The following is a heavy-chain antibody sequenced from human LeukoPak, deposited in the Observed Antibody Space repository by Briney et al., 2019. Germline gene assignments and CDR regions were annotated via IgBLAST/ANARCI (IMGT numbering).Heavy chain of an antibody. J-gene: IGHJ4*02. CDR1: GCSISSSSYY. V-gene: IGHV4-39*07. Sequence: PSETLSLTCPVSGCSISSSSYYWRWIRQPPGKGLEWIGSIYYSGSTYYNPSLKSRVTISVDTSKNQFSLKLSSVTAADTAVYYCARDLSGSYLRGYYFDYWGQGTLVTVSS. CDR3: ARDLSGSYLRGYYFDY. D-gene: IGHD1-26*01. CDR2: IYYSGST.